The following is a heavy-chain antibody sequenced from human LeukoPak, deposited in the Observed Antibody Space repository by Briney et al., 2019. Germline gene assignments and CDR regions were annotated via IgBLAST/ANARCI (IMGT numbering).Heavy chain of an antibody. J-gene: IGHJ5*02. Sequence: SGTLSLTCTVSGGSISSGSYYWSWIRQPAGEGLEWIGRIYTSGSTNHNPSLKSRVTISVDTSKNQFSLKLSSVTAADTAVYYCARKAAAGTGTGAWFDPWGQGTLVTVSS. CDR3: ARKAAAGTGTGAWFDP. D-gene: IGHD6-13*01. CDR1: GGSISSGSYY. CDR2: IYTSGST. V-gene: IGHV4-61*02.